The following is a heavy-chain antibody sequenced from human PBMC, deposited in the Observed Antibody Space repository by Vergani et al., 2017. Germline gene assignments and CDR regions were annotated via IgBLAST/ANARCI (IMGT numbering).Heavy chain of an antibody. V-gene: IGHV4-61*02. Sequence: QVQLQESGPGLVQPSQTLSLICTVSGASINNDFYYWHWIRQPAGKGLEWIGRIYVSGITDYNSSLQSRVSMSVDTSKNHFSLTLTSVTAADTAVYYCARDNKQLRQRAFDLWGQGTMVTVSS. CDR2: IYVSGIT. J-gene: IGHJ3*01. CDR3: ARDNKQLRQRAFDL. D-gene: IGHD4-23*01. CDR1: GASINNDFYY.